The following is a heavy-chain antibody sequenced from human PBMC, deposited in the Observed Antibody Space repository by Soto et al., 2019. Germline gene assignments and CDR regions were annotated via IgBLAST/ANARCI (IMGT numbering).Heavy chain of an antibody. V-gene: IGHV1-58*01. CDR3: AAVPYYYDSSAYYFDY. J-gene: IGHJ4*02. CDR1: GFTFTSSA. Sequence: SVKVSCKASGFTFTSSAVQWVRQARGQRLEWIGWIIVGSGNTNYAQKFQERVTITRDMSTSTAYMQLSSLRSEDTAVYYCAAVPYYYDSSAYYFDYWGQGTLVTVSS. D-gene: IGHD3-22*01. CDR2: IIVGSGNT.